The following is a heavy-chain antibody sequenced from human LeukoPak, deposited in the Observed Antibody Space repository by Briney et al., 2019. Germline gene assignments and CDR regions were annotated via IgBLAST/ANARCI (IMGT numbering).Heavy chain of an antibody. Sequence: GGSLRLSCAAPGFIFNNFGMHWVRQAPGKGLEFVAFMGFEGVDKYYADSVKGRFTISKDNSKATLYLQMNSLRPEDTAIYYCAKDLHGGYSSDYWGQGTLVTVSS. V-gene: IGHV3-30*02. D-gene: IGHD4-23*01. CDR2: MGFEGVDK. CDR3: AKDLHGGYSSDY. CDR1: GFIFNNFG. J-gene: IGHJ4*02.